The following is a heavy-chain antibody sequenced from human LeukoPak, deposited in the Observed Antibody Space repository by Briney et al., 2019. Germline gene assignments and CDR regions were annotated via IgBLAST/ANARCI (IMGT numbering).Heavy chain of an antibody. D-gene: IGHD3-10*01. J-gene: IGHJ4*02. CDR2: INHSGST. CDR1: EGSISNSDYY. Sequence: PSETLSLTCTVSEGSISNSDYYWAWIRQPPGKEVEWLGEINHSGSTNYNPSLKSRVTISVDTSKNQFSLKLSSVTAADTAVYYCARVGDGSGSYYTVDYWGQGTLVTVSS. V-gene: IGHV4-39*07. CDR3: ARVGDGSGSYYTVDY.